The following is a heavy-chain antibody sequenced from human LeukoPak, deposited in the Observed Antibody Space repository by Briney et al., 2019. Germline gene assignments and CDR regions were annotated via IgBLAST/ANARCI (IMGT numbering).Heavy chain of an antibody. V-gene: IGHV3-30*02. CDR1: GFTFSSYG. CDR2: IRYDGSNK. Sequence: GGSLRLPCAASGFTFSSYGVHWVRQAPGKGLEWVAFIRYDGSNKYYADSVKGRFTISRDNSKNTLYLQMNSLRAEDTAVYYCAKDWYYYDSGGYYAVYYYSMDVWGKATPVTVSS. D-gene: IGHD3-22*01. J-gene: IGHJ6*03. CDR3: AKDWYYYDSGGYYAVYYYSMDV.